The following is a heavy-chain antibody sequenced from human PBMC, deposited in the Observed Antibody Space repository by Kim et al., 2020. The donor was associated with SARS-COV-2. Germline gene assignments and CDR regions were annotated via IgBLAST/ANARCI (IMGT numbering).Heavy chain of an antibody. V-gene: IGHV4-59*13. CDR2: IYYSGST. J-gene: IGHJ4*02. Sequence: SETLSLTCTVSGGSISSYYWSWIRQPPGKGLEWIGYIYYSGSTNYNPSLKSRVTISVDTSKNQFSLKLSSVTAADTAVYYCARLGGRVMVRGVIDYWGQGTLVTVSS. D-gene: IGHD3-10*01. CDR1: GGSISSYY. CDR3: ARLGGRVMVRGVIDY.